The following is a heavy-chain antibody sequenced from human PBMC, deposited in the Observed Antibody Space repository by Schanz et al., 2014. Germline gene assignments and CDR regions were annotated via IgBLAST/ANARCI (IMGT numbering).Heavy chain of an antibody. CDR1: GFIFNDYY. J-gene: IGHJ4*02. V-gene: IGHV3-11*01. D-gene: IGHD1-1*01. CDR2: ISRDGTTS. Sequence: QVQLVESGGGLVKPGGSLRLSCAASGFIFNDYYMNWIRQAPGKGLEWLSYISRDGTTSYYADSVKGRFTISRDNAKNSLYLEVTSLRGEDTAVYYCARDGAELYYFDDWGQGTLVTVSS. CDR3: ARDGAELYYFDD.